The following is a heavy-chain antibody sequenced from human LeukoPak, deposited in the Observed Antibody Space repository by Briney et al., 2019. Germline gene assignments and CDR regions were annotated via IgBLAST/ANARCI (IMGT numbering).Heavy chain of an antibody. CDR3: ARLVGRGKEYYYGSGTFDY. CDR1: GGSVSSGDYY. V-gene: IGHV4-30-4*01. D-gene: IGHD3-10*01. Sequence: SGTLSLTCTVSGGSVSSGDYYWSWSRQPPGKGLEWIGYIYYSGSTYYNPSLKSRVTISVDTSKNQFSLKLSSVTAADTAVYYCARLVGRGKEYYYGSGTFDYWGQGTLVTVSS. CDR2: IYYSGST. J-gene: IGHJ4*02.